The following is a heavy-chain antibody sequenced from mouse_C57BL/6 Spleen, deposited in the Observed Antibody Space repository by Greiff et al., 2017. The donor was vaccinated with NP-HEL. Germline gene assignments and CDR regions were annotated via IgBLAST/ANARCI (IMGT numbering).Heavy chain of an antibody. CDR2: IYPRSGNT. V-gene: IGHV1-81*01. CDR3: ARGAYYSNYDAMDY. J-gene: IGHJ4*01. Sequence: VQLQQSGAELARPGASVKLSCKASGYTFTSYGISWVKQRTGQGLEWIGEIYPRSGNTNYNEKFKGKATLTADKSSSTAYMELRSLTSEDSAVYFCARGAYYSNYDAMDYWGQGTSVTVSS. D-gene: IGHD2-5*01. CDR1: GYTFTSYG.